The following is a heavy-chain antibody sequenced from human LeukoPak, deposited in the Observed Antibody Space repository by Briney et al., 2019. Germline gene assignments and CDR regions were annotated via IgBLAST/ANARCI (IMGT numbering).Heavy chain of an antibody. D-gene: IGHD3-10*01. J-gene: IGHJ4*02. CDR3: ARPFGKAYYYDSGSYYNDG. CDR1: GFTFSSYG. V-gene: IGHV3-7*01. CDR2: IKRDGSEK. Sequence: PGRSLRLSCAASGFTFSSYGMHWVRQAPGKGLEWVANIKRDGSEKYYVDSVKGRFTISRDNAKNSLYLQMNSLRAEDTAVYYCARPFGKAYYYDSGSYYNDGWGQGTLVTVSS.